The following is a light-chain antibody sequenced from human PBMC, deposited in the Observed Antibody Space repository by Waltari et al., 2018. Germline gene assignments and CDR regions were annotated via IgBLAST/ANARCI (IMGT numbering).Light chain of an antibody. J-gene: IGKJ2*01. CDR1: QSISSY. V-gene: IGKV1-39*01. Sequence: DIQMTQSPSSLSASVGDRVTITCRASQSISSYLNLYQQKPGKAPKLLIYAASSLQSGVPSRFSGSGSGTDSTLTISSLQPEDFATYYCQQSYSNPPYTFGQGTKLEIK. CDR2: AAS. CDR3: QQSYSNPPYT.